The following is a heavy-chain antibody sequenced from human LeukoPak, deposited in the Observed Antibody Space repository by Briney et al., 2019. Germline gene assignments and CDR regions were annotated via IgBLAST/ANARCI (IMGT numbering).Heavy chain of an antibody. J-gene: IGHJ4*02. CDR1: GGTFSSYA. Sequence: SVRVSFKASGGTFSSYAIGWVRQAPGQGLEWMGGIIPIFGTANYAQKFQGRDAITAYESTSTAYMELSRQRSEDTAVHYCVRLLVQLWAQFDYWGQGALVTVSP. D-gene: IGHD5-18*01. CDR3: VRLLVQLWAQFDY. V-gene: IGHV1-69*13. CDR2: IIPIFGTA.